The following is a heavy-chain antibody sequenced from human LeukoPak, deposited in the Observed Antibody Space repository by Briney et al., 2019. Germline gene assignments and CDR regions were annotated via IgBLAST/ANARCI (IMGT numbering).Heavy chain of an antibody. D-gene: IGHD1-26*01. CDR1: GFTFSSYV. Sequence: GGSLRLSCAASGFTFSSYVMHWVRQAPGKGLEWVAIISYDGSNEYYADSVKGRFTISRDNAKNSLYLQMDSLRVEDTAVYYCARDPYSGNYGAYYYYYMDVWGKGTTVTISS. V-gene: IGHV3-30*04. CDR3: ARDPYSGNYGAYYYYYMDV. J-gene: IGHJ6*03. CDR2: ISYDGSNE.